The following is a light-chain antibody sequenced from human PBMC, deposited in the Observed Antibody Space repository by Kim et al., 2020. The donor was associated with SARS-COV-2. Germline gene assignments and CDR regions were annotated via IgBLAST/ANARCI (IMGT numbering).Light chain of an antibody. CDR3: CSYAVSSTWV. V-gene: IGLV2-23*02. J-gene: IGLJ3*02. CDR1: SSDAGSYNL. CDR2: EVS. Sequence: QSALTQPASVSGSPGQSITISCTGTSSDAGSYNLVSWYQQHPGKAPKLMIFEVSNRPSGVSNRFSGSKSGNTASLTISGLQAEDEADYYCCSYAVSSTWVFGGGTQLTVL.